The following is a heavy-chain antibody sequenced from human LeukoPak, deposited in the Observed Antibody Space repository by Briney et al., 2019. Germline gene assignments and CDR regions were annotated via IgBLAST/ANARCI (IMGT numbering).Heavy chain of an antibody. J-gene: IGHJ3*02. D-gene: IGHD3-9*01. CDR2: ISAYNGNT. CDR3: ARDPDWLGPTNAFDI. CDR1: GYTFTSYG. Sequence: ASVKVSCKASGYTFTSYGISWVRQAPGQGLEWMGWISAYNGNTNYAQKLQGRATMTTDTSTSTAYMELRSLRSDDTAVYYCARDPDWLGPTNAFDIWGQGTMVTVSS. V-gene: IGHV1-18*01.